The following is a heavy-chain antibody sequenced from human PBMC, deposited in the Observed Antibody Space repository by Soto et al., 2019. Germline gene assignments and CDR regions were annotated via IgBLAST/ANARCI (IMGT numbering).Heavy chain of an antibody. Sequence: GGSLRLSWAAAGCTFSSYAMAWVRQAPGKGLEWVSSISGSGDRTYYADSVRGRFTISRDNSKNTLSLQMNRLRAEDTALYYCAAYNTSRHAAFDIWGRGTLVPGSS. CDR3: AAYNTSRHAAFDI. V-gene: IGHV3-23*01. D-gene: IGHD1-20*01. J-gene: IGHJ3*02. CDR2: ISGSGDRT. CDR1: GCTFSSYA.